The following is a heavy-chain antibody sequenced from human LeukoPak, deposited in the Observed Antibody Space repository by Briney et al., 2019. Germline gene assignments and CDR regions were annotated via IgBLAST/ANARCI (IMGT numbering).Heavy chain of an antibody. Sequence: GRSLRLSCAASGFTFSSYWMSWVRQPPGKGVEWGANIKQDGSEKYYVDSVKGRFTISRDNAKNSLYLQMNSLRSEDTAVYYCARESCGGDCYSINWFDPWGQGTLVTVSS. CDR2: IKQDGSEK. CDR1: GFTFSSYW. D-gene: IGHD2-21*02. CDR3: ARESCGGDCYSINWFDP. J-gene: IGHJ5*02. V-gene: IGHV3-7*01.